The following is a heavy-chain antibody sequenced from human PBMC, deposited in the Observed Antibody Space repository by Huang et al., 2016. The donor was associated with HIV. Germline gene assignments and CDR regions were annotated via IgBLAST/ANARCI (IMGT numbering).Heavy chain of an antibody. CDR3: TRTVAVAGRPNWFDP. Sequence: EVQVVESGGDLVQPGGSLRLSCAASGFTFSRYWMSWVRQPVGKGVEWVANRKQDGSRKYYVDSVKGRFTISRDNANNSLYLQMNSLRAEDTAVYYCTRTVAVAGRPNWFDPWGQGTLVTVSS. V-gene: IGHV3-7*01. J-gene: IGHJ5*02. D-gene: IGHD6-19*01. CDR1: GFTFSRYW. CDR2: RKQDGSRK.